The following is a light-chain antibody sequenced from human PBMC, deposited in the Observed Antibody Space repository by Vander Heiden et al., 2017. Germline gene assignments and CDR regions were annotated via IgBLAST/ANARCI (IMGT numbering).Light chain of an antibody. V-gene: IGLV1-40*01. CDR2: GNS. Sequence: QSVLTQPPSVAGAPGQRVTISCTGSGSNIGAGYDVHWYPQRPGTAPKLLIYGNSNRPSGVPDRCSGSKSGTSASLAITGLQAEDEADYYCQSYDSSRSGVVFGGGTKLTVL. J-gene: IGLJ2*01. CDR3: QSYDSSRSGVV. CDR1: GSNIGAGYD.